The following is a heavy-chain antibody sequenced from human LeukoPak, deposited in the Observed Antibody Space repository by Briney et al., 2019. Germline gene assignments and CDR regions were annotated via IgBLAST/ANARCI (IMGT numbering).Heavy chain of an antibody. D-gene: IGHD6-13*01. J-gene: IGHJ5*02. Sequence: SETLSLTCAVSGGSISSSNWWSWVRQPPGKGLEWIGYIYYSGSTNYNPSLKSRVTISVDTSKNQFSLKLSSVTAADTAVYYCATQQLVPWFDPWGQGTLVTVSS. CDR3: ATQQLVPWFDP. V-gene: IGHV4-4*02. CDR2: IYYSGST. CDR1: GGSISSSNW.